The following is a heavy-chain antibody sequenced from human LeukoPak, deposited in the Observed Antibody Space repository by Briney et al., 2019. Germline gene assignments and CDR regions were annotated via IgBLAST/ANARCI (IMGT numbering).Heavy chain of an antibody. V-gene: IGHV4-39*01. Sequence: PSETLSLTCTVSGGSISSSSYYWGWIRQPPGKGLEWIGSIYYSGSTYYNPSLKSRVTISVDTSKNQFSLKLSSVTAADTAVYYCARRMYQWLQYYFDYWGQGTLVTVSS. D-gene: IGHD5-24*01. CDR1: GGSISSSSYY. J-gene: IGHJ4*02. CDR3: ARRMYQWLQYYFDY. CDR2: IYYSGST.